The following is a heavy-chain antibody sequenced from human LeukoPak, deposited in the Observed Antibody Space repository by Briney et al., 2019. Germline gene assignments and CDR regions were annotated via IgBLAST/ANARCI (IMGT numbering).Heavy chain of an antibody. D-gene: IGHD1-26*01. J-gene: IGHJ6*02. Sequence: GGSLRLSCAASGFTFISYAMSWVRQAPGKGLEWVSSLSGNAGRPYYADSVKGRFTISRDNSKNTLYLQMNSLRAEDTAVYYCAKDHRDSGNYYYYYGLDVWGQGTWSPSR. CDR1: GFTFISYA. CDR2: LSGNAGRP. V-gene: IGHV3-23*01. CDR3: AKDHRDSGNYYYYYGLDV.